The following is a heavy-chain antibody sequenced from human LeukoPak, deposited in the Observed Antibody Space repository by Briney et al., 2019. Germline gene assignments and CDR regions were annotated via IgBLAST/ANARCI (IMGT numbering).Heavy chain of an antibody. Sequence: GRSLRLSCAPSAFTFKSYGMSWARQAPGKGLEWVSVISGTGDNTNYSDQVKGRFIMCRDNSKNTLYVQMNSLRAEDTAVYYCAKNMGYGGNSAFDIWGQGTMVTVSS. D-gene: IGHD4-23*01. CDR3: AKNMGYGGNSAFDI. CDR1: AFTFKSYG. V-gene: IGHV3-23*01. J-gene: IGHJ3*02. CDR2: ISGTGDNT.